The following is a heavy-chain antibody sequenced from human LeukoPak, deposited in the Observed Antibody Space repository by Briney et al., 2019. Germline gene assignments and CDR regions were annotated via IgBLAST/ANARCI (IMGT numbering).Heavy chain of an antibody. CDR1: GYSISSGYY. Sequence: PSETLSLTCAVSGYSISSGYYWGWIRQPPGKGLEWIGSIYHSGSTYHNPSLKSRVTISVDTSKNQFSLELSSVTAADTAVYYCARQGITMVRGVIINFDYWGQGTLVTVSS. V-gene: IGHV4-38-2*01. D-gene: IGHD3-10*01. J-gene: IGHJ4*02. CDR2: IYHSGST. CDR3: ARQGITMVRGVIINFDY.